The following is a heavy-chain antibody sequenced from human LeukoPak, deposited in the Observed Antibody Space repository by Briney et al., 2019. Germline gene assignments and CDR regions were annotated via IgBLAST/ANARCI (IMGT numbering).Heavy chain of an antibody. D-gene: IGHD2-15*01. Sequence: ASVTVSCKASGGTFSSYAISWVRQAPGQGLEWMGGIIPIFGTANYAQKFQGRVTITADESTSTAYMELSSLRSEDTAVYYCARAHCSGGSCYYYYGMDVWGQGTTVTVSS. V-gene: IGHV1-69*13. J-gene: IGHJ6*02. CDR2: IIPIFGTA. CDR3: ARAHCSGGSCYYYYGMDV. CDR1: GGTFSSYA.